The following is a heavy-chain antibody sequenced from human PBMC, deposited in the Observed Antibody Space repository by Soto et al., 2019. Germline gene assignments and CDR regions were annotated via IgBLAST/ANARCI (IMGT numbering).Heavy chain of an antibody. CDR3: ASGVRFLNY. D-gene: IGHD3-3*01. CDR2: INGGNGNT. J-gene: IGHJ4*02. CDR1: GYTFRNYA. V-gene: IGHV1-3*01. Sequence: ASVKVSCKANGYTFRNYAMHWVRQAPGQGLEWMGWINGGNGNTKYSQKFQGRVTITRDTSASTAYMELSSLRSEDTAVYYCASGVRFLNYWGQGTLVTVSS.